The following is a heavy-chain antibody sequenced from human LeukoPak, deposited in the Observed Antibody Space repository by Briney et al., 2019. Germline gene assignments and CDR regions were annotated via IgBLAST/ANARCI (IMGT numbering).Heavy chain of an antibody. Sequence: SGTLSLTCTVSGGSISSYDWNWIRQPAGKGLEWIGRIYTSGSTNYNPSLKSRVTISLDKSKNQFSLKLSSVTAADTAVYYCASERLAAAGMPFDSWGQGTLVTVSS. CDR3: ASERLAAAGMPFDS. V-gene: IGHV4-4*07. J-gene: IGHJ4*02. CDR2: IYTSGST. CDR1: GGSISSYD. D-gene: IGHD6-13*01.